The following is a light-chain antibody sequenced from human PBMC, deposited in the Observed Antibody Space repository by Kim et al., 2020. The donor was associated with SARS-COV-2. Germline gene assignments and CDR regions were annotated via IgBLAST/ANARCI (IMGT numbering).Light chain of an antibody. CDR1: SLRSYY. CDR2: GKN. CDR3: NSRDTNDNVL. Sequence: VALGQTVRITCQGDSLRSYYATWYQQKPGQAPILVTYGKNNRPSGIPDRFSGSSSGNTASLTITGTQAGDEADYYCNSRDTNDNVLFGGGTQLTVL. V-gene: IGLV3-19*01. J-gene: IGLJ2*01.